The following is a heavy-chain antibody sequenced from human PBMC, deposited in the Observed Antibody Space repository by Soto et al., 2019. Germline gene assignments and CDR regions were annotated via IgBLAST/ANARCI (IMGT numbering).Heavy chain of an antibody. J-gene: IGHJ4*02. CDR1: GFTFNYYA. V-gene: IGHV3-30-3*01. D-gene: IGHD3-16*02. CDR3: ARDVEAGGSHRQDPFDY. Sequence: QVQLVESGGGVVQPGRSLRLSCAASGFTFNYYAMHWVRQAPGEGLEWVAVMAFDGTNTYYADSVKGRFTISRDNSKNTLYLQMSSLKTDDTAVYYCARDVEAGGSHRQDPFDYWGQGTLVTVSA. CDR2: MAFDGTNT.